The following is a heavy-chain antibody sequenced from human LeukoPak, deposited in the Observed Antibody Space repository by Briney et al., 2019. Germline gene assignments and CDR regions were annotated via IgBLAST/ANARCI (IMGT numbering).Heavy chain of an antibody. J-gene: IGHJ6*03. CDR2: IRGGGGRT. V-gene: IGHV3-23*01. D-gene: IGHD3-3*01. CDR1: GITFSNYA. CDR3: AKVADYDFWSGSGRNYYYMDV. Sequence: GGSLRLSCAASGITFSNYAMTWVRQAPGKGPEWVSGIRGGGGRTYYADSVKGRFTISRDNSKNTLYLQMSSLSADDTAVYYCAKVADYDFWSGSGRNYYYMDVWGKGTTVTVSS.